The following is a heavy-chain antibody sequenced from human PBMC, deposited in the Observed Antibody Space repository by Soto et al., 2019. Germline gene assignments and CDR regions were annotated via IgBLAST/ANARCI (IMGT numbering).Heavy chain of an antibody. V-gene: IGHV3-23*01. D-gene: IGHD3-22*01. CDR1: GFTFTNYA. Sequence: PGGSLRLSCAASGFTFTNYAMRWVRQAPGKGLEWVSAISGGGGATYYADSVKGRFTISRDNSKSTLYLQINSLRAEDTAVYYCAKDYYDSRGYSLYWGQGTLVTVSS. J-gene: IGHJ4*02. CDR3: AKDYYDSRGYSLY. CDR2: ISGGGGAT.